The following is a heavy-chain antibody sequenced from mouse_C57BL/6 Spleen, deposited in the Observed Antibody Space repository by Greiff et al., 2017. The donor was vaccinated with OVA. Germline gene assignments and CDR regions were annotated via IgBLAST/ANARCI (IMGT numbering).Heavy chain of an antibody. Sequence: EVMLVESGGGLVQPGGSLKLSCAASGFTFSDYYMYWVRQTPEKRLEWVAYISNGGGSTYYPDTVKGRFTISRDNAKNTLYLQMSRLKSEDTAMYYCARGLLRGFDYWGQGTTLTVSS. CDR1: GFTFSDYY. V-gene: IGHV5-12*01. CDR3: ARGLLRGFDY. J-gene: IGHJ2*01. D-gene: IGHD1-1*01. CDR2: ISNGGGST.